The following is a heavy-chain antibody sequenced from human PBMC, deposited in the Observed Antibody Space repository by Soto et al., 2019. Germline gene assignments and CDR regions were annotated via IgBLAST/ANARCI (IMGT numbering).Heavy chain of an antibody. D-gene: IGHD1-26*01. Sequence: WGSLRVSCAAYEFTFSIYSMNWVGQAPGKGLEWVSSISSSSSYIYYADSVKGRFTISRDNAKNSLYLQMNSLRAEDTAVYYCARVGVGATHPIDYWGQGTMVTVSS. J-gene: IGHJ4*02. CDR3: ARVGVGATHPIDY. V-gene: IGHV3-21*01. CDR1: EFTFSIYS. CDR2: ISSSSSYI.